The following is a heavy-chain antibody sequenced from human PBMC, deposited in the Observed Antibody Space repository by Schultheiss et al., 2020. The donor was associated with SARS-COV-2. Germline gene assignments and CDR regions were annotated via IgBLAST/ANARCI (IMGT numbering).Heavy chain of an antibody. CDR3: ARAEGDFWSGITYYMDV. D-gene: IGHD3-3*01. J-gene: IGHJ6*03. V-gene: IGHV4-4*07. CDR1: GGSISSYF. CDR2: IYTSGST. Sequence: SETLSLTCTVSGGSISSYFWTWIRQPAGKKMEWIGRIYTSGSTNYNPSLKSRVTISVDTSKNQFSLKLSSVTAADTAVYYCARAEGDFWSGITYYMDVWGHGALVTVSS.